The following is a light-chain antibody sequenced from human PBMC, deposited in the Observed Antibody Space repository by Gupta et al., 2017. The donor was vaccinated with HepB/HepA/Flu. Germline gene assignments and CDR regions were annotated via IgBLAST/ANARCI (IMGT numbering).Light chain of an antibody. V-gene: IGLV1-40*01. CDR2: GNS. CDR1: SSNIGAGYD. J-gene: IGLJ2*01. Sequence: QSVLTQPPSVSGAPGQRVTISCTGSSSNIGAGYDVHWYQQLPGTAPTLLSYGNSNRPSGVPDRVSGSKSGTSASLAITGLQAEDEADDYCQSYDSSLRLVFGGGTKLTVL. CDR3: QSYDSSLRLV.